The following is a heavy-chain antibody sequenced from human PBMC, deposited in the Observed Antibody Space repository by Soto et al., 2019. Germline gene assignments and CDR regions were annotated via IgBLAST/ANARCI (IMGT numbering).Heavy chain of an antibody. Sequence: GVSQRLSCAASGITFGRNGMHWLRQAPGKGLEWVAVISYDGSNEYYADSVKGRFTISRDNSKNTLYLQMNSLRDEDTAVYYCAREYFRDGYNFVYWGQGTLVTVSS. CDR3: AREYFRDGYNFVY. CDR1: GITFGRNG. V-gene: IGHV3-30*03. J-gene: IGHJ4*02. CDR2: ISYDGSNE. D-gene: IGHD3-9*01.